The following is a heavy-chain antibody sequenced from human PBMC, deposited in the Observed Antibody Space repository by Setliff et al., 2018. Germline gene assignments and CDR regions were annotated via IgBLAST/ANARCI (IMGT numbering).Heavy chain of an antibody. V-gene: IGHV4-39*01. CDR1: GDSISSSSYY. CDR2: IYFTGTT. Sequence: SETLSLTCTVSGDSISSSSYYWGWIRQPPGKGPEWIGSIYFTGTTFYSPSLKSRVTISVDTSKNHFSLKLSSVTAADTAVYYCARHSQLDDSGWRTIDYWGQGTLVTVSS. CDR3: ARHSQLDDSGWRTIDY. D-gene: IGHD6-25*01. J-gene: IGHJ4*02.